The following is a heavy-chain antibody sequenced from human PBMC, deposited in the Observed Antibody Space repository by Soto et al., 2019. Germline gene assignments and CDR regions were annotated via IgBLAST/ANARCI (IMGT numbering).Heavy chain of an antibody. J-gene: IGHJ6*03. V-gene: IGHV3-48*01. CDR2: ISSSSSTI. CDR1: GFTFXSYS. CDR3: ARDPELAEYYYYYYMDV. D-gene: IGHD1-7*01. Sequence: GGSLRLSCAASGFTFXSYSMNWVRQAPGKGLEWVSYISSSSSTIYYADSVKGRFTISRDNAKNSLYLQMNSLRAEDTAVYYCARDPELAEYYYYYYMDVWGKGTTVTVSS.